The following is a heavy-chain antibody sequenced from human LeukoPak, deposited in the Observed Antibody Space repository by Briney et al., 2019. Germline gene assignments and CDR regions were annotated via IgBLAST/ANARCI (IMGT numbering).Heavy chain of an antibody. CDR2: ISSSSNSI. D-gene: IGHD6-19*01. Sequence: PGGSLRLSCAASGFTFSSYSMNWLRQAPGKGLEWFSSISSSSNSIYYADSVKGRFTISRDNAKNSLYLQMNSLRAEDTAVYYCARGYEAGAFDIWGPGAMVTVSS. V-gene: IGHV3-21*01. CDR3: ARGYEAGAFDI. CDR1: GFTFSSYS. J-gene: IGHJ3*02.